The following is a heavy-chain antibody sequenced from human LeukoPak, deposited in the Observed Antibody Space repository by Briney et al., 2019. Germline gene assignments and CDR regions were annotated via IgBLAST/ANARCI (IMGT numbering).Heavy chain of an antibody. Sequence: GESLKISCKGSGYSFTNYWIVWVRQVPGIGLEWMGIIYPGDSDTRYSPSFQGQVTISADKSSNTAYLQWSSLNTSDTAIYYCATLFCSTASCLKYYTGMDVWGQGTTITVSS. CDR1: GYSFTNYW. J-gene: IGHJ6*02. V-gene: IGHV5-51*01. D-gene: IGHD2-2*01. CDR3: ATLFCSTASCLKYYTGMDV. CDR2: IYPGDSDT.